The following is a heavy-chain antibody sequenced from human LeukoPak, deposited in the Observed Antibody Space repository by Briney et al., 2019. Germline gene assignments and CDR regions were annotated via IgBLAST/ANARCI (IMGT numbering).Heavy chain of an antibody. CDR1: GGSISSSSYY. D-gene: IGHD5-12*01. Sequence: KPSETLSLTCTVSGGSISSSSYYWGWIRQPPVKGLEWIGSIYYSGSTYYNPSLKSRVTISVDTSKNQFSLKLSSVTAADTAVYYCARAYSGYEYYFDYWGQGTLVTVSS. CDR3: ARAYSGYEYYFDY. CDR2: IYYSGST. V-gene: IGHV4-39*01. J-gene: IGHJ4*02.